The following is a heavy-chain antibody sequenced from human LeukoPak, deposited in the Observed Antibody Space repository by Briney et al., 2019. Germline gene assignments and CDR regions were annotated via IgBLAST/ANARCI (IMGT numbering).Heavy chain of an antibody. D-gene: IGHD6-13*01. CDR3: ARNSSSSDFDY. J-gene: IGHJ4*02. Sequence: PGGSLRLSCAASGFTFSSYWMHWVRQAPGKGLVWVSRINSDGSSTTYADSVKGRFTISRDNAKNTLYLQMNSLRAEDTAVYYCARNSSSSDFDYWGQGTLVTVSS. CDR2: INSDGSST. CDR1: GFTFSSYW. V-gene: IGHV3-74*01.